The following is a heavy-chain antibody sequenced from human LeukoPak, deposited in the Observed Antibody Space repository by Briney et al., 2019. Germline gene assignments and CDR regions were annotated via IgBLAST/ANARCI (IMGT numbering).Heavy chain of an antibody. J-gene: IGHJ4*02. D-gene: IGHD2-21*02. Sequence: GGSLRLSCAASGFTFSSYAMSWVRQAPGKGLEWVSAISGSGGSTYYADSVKGRFTISRDNSKNTLYLQMNSLRAEDTAVYYCAKDSRAYCGGDCYPLPHYWGQGTLVTVSS. CDR3: AKDSRAYCGGDCYPLPHY. CDR2: ISGSGGST. V-gene: IGHV3-23*01. CDR1: GFTFSSYA.